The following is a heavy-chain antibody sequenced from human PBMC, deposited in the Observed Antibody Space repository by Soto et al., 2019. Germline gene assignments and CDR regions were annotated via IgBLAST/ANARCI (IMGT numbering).Heavy chain of an antibody. CDR2: IGRGGDT. CDR1: GFTLTSYG. CDR3: AKDGTTTGIHYYAMDV. Sequence: EVQLLESGGGLVQPGGSLRLSCEVSGFTLTSYGMNWVRQAPDKGLEWVSTIGRGGDTYYADSVKGRFTISRDNSKNTLFLQMNSLRAEDTALYFCAKDGTTTGIHYYAMDVCGQGTTVTVSS. J-gene: IGHJ6*02. D-gene: IGHD1-1*01. V-gene: IGHV3-23*01.